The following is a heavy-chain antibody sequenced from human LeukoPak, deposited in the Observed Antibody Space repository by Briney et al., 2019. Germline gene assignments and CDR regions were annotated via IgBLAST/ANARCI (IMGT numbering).Heavy chain of an antibody. CDR1: GFTFSDYG. CDR2: ISGSGGST. V-gene: IGHV3-23*01. CDR3: AKCLNTAMVNLDY. Sequence: GGSLRLSCAASGFTFSDYGMNWVRQAPGKGLEWVSAISGSGGSTYYADSVKGRFTISKDNSKNTLYLQMNSLRAEDTAVYYCAKCLNTAMVNLDYWGQGALVTVSS. J-gene: IGHJ4*02. D-gene: IGHD5-18*01.